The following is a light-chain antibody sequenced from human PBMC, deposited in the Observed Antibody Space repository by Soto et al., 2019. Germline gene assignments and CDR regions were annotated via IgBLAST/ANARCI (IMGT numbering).Light chain of an antibody. CDR2: DVS. Sequence: QSALTQPASVSGSPGPSITISCTGTSSDVGAYTYVSWYQQHPGKAPKLMIYDVSIRPSEVSDRFSGSKSGNTASLTISGLQAEDEADYYGSSYTSSNTLIFGGGTKLTVL. V-gene: IGLV2-14*01. CDR1: SSDVGAYTY. CDR3: SSYTSSNTLI. J-gene: IGLJ2*01.